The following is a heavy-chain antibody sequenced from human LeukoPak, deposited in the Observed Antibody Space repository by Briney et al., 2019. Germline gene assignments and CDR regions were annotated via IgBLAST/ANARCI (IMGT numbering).Heavy chain of an antibody. J-gene: IGHJ5*02. CDR3: ARQVAVVPAAIHWFDP. D-gene: IGHD2-2*02. CDR1: GYSISSGYY. CDR2: IYHSGST. Sequence: SSETLSLTCAVSGYSISSGYYWGWIRQPPGKGLEWIGSIYHSGSTYYNPSLKSRVTKSVDTSKNQFSLKLSSVTAADTAVYYCARQVAVVPAAIHWFDPWGQGTLVTVSS. V-gene: IGHV4-38-2*01.